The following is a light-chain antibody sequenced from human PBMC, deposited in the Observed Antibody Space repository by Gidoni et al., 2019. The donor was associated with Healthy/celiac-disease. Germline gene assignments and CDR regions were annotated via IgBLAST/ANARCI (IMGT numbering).Light chain of an antibody. J-gene: IGLJ2*01. V-gene: IGLV1-47*02. CDR3: AAWDDSLSGVV. CDR2: SNN. CDR1: SSNIGSNY. Sequence: QPRLTPPPPASGTPGHRVTISCSGSSSNIGSNYVYWYQQLPGTAPKLLIYSNNQRPSGVPDRFSGSKSGTSASLAISGLRSEDEADYYCAAWDDSLSGVVFGGGTKLTVL.